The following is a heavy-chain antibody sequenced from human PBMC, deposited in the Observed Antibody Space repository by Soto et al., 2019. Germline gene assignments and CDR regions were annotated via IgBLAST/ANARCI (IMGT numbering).Heavy chain of an antibody. V-gene: IGHV3-23*01. CDR1: GFTFIDDA. Sequence: EVQLLESGGGLVQPGGSLRLSCTASGFTFIDDAMSWVRQAPGKRLELVSLISGGGGTTQYADSVKGRFTISRDNSKNTVYLQMTSLRVEDTAVYFCAKALSHDSPFDYWGQGTLVTVSS. D-gene: IGHD1-1*01. J-gene: IGHJ4*02. CDR2: ISGGGGTT. CDR3: AKALSHDSPFDY.